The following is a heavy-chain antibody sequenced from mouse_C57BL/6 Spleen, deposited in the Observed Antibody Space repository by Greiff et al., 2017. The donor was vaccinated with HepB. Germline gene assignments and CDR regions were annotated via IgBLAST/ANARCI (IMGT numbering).Heavy chain of an antibody. CDR2: IYPGDGDT. CDR3: ARNGNGYYLFAY. CDR1: GYAFSSSW. V-gene: IGHV1-82*01. J-gene: IGHJ3*01. D-gene: IGHD2-3*01. Sequence: QVQLKDSGPELVKPGASVKISCKASGYAFSSSWMNWVKQRPGKGLEWIGRIYPGDGDTNYNGKFKGKATLTADKSSSTAYMQLSSLTSEDSAVYFCARNGNGYYLFAYWGQGTLVTVSA.